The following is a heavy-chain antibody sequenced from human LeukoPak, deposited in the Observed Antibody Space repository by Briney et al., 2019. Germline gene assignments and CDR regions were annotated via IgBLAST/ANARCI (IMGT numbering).Heavy chain of an antibody. V-gene: IGHV4-39*01. CDR3: ARQVVAVAGTGYFDY. J-gene: IGHJ4*02. CDR1: GGSIRCSSYY. D-gene: IGHD6-19*01. CDR2: IYYSGST. Sequence: SETLSLTCTVSGGSIRCSSYYWGWIRQPRGKGLEWIGSIYYSGSTYYNPSLNSPFTISVDTSKNQFSLKLNSAAAADTAVDFCARQVVAVAGTGYFDYWGEGTLVTVSS.